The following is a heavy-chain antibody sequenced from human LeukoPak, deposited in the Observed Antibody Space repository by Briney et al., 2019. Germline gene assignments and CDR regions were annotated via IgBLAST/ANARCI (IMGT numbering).Heavy chain of an antibody. V-gene: IGHV3-33*01. J-gene: IGHJ4*02. Sequence: GGSLRLSCAASGFTFSNYGMHWVRQAPGKGLEWVAVIWYDGSNKYYADSVKDRFTISRDNAKKSLYLQMNSLRDEDTAVYYCARVGGATAVTMYFEYWGQGTLVTVSS. CDR2: IWYDGSNK. CDR1: GFTFSNYG. CDR3: ARVGGATAVTMYFEY. D-gene: IGHD1-26*01.